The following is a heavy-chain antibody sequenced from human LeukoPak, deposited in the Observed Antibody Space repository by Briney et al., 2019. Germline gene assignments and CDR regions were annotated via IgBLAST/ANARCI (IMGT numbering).Heavy chain of an antibody. Sequence: SQTLSLTCAISGDSVSDNRAAWNWIRQSPSRGLEWLGRTYYRSKWYNDYAVSVKSRITINPDTSKNQFSLHLNSVTPEDTAVYYCARRLTQYDCFDPWGQGILVTVSS. CDR2: TYYRSKWYN. CDR3: ARRLTQYDCFDP. V-gene: IGHV6-1*01. D-gene: IGHD2-2*01. J-gene: IGHJ5*02. CDR1: GDSVSDNRAA.